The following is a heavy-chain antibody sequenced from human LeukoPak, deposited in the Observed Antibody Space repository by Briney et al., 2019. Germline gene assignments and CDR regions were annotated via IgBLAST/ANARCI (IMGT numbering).Heavy chain of an antibody. J-gene: IGHJ5*02. Sequence: SVKVSCKASGGTFSSYAISWVRQAPGQGLEWMGGIIPVFGTANYAQKFQGRVTITADESTSTAYMELSSLRSEDTAVYYCARVDEAAAGTHNWFDPWGQGTLVTVSS. V-gene: IGHV1-69*01. CDR3: ARVDEAAAGTHNWFDP. CDR1: GGTFSSYA. CDR2: IIPVFGTA. D-gene: IGHD6-13*01.